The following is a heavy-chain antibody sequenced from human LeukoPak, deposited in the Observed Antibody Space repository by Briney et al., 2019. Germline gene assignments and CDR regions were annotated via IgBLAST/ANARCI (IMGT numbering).Heavy chain of an antibody. V-gene: IGHV3-23*01. CDR1: GFTFSSYA. CDR2: ISGSGGNT. D-gene: IGHD1-26*01. Sequence: PGGSLRLSCAASGFTFSSYAMSWVRQAPGKGLEWVSGISGSGGNTFYADSVKGRFTISRDNSKNTLYLQMNSLRAEDTAVYYCAKESGAAVISHFDIWGQGTTVTVSS. J-gene: IGHJ3*02. CDR3: AKESGAAVISHFDI.